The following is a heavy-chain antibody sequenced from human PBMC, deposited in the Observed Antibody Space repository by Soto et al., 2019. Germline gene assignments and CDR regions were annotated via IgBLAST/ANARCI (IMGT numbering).Heavy chain of an antibody. CDR3: APDAFCGSGTCRGRHWFDP. Sequence: SETLSLTCAVSGGPFSVVYWSLMRQPPGKGLEWIGGVNHRGSANYNPSLESRVTMSVDTSKNQFSLRLTSVTAADSAVYYCAPDAFCGSGTCRGRHWFDPWGQGTLVTVS. V-gene: IGHV4-34*01. CDR2: VNHRGSA. J-gene: IGHJ5*02. CDR1: GGPFSVVY. D-gene: IGHD2-21*01.